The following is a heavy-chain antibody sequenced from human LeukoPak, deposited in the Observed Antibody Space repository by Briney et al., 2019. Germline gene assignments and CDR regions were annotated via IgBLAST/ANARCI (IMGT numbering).Heavy chain of an antibody. D-gene: IGHD5-12*01. J-gene: IGHJ1*01. CDR2: IYSGGST. V-gene: IGHV3-53*01. CDR3: ARDLGYLSLH. Sequence: PGGSLRLSCAASGFIVSSNYMSWVRQAPGKGLEWVSIIYSGGSTYYADSVKGRFTIPRDNSKNTLYLQMNSLRAEDTAVYYCARDLGYLSLHWGQGTLVTVSS. CDR1: GFIVSSNY.